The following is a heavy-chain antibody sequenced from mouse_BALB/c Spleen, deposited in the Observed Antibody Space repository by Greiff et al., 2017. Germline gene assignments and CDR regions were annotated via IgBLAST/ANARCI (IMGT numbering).Heavy chain of an antibody. CDR1: GFTFSSFG. CDR3: ARSGKDPTWFAY. CDR2: ISSGSSTI. V-gene: IGHV5-17*02. J-gene: IGHJ3*01. D-gene: IGHD3-1*01. Sequence: EVQVVESGGGLVQPGGSRKLSCAASGFTFSSFGMHWVRQAPEKGLEWVAYISSGSSTIYYADTVKGRFTISRDNPKNTLFLQMTSLRSEDTAMYYCARSGKDPTWFAYWGQGTLVTVSA.